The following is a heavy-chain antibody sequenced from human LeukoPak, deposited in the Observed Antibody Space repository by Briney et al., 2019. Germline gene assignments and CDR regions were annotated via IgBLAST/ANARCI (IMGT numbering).Heavy chain of an antibody. CDR2: INSDGSST. Sequence: GGSLRLSCAASGFTFSSYWMHWVRQAPGKGLVWVSRINSDGSSTSYADSVKGRFTISRDNAKNTRYLQMNSLRAEDTAVYYCAATKGSGSYLAFDIWGQGTMVTVSS. J-gene: IGHJ3*02. CDR3: AATKGSGSYLAFDI. CDR1: GFTFSSYW. V-gene: IGHV3-74*01. D-gene: IGHD3-10*01.